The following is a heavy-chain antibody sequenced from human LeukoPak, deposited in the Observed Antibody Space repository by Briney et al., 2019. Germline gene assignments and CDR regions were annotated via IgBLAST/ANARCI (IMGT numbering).Heavy chain of an antibody. Sequence: PGGSLRLSCAASGFTLSSYAMSWVRQAPGKGLEWIGEINHSGSTNYNPSLKSRVTISVDTSKNQFSLKLSSVTAADTAVYYCASLATNRYYYYGMDVWGQGTTVTVSS. J-gene: IGHJ6*02. CDR3: ASLATNRYYYYGMDV. V-gene: IGHV4-34*01. CDR1: GFTLSSYA. CDR2: INHSGST. D-gene: IGHD5-24*01.